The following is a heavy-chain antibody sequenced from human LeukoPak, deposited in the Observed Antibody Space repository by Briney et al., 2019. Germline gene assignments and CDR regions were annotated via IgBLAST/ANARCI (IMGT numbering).Heavy chain of an antibody. CDR3: ATTYFYGDSHPFDY. V-gene: IGHV1-24*01. J-gene: IGHJ4*02. CDR1: GFTFSDYY. Sequence: GGSLRLSCAASGFTFSDYYMSWIRQAPGKGLEWMGGFDPEDGETIYAQKFQGRVTMTEDTSTDTAYMELSSLRSEDTAVYYCATTYFYGDSHPFDYWGQGTLVTVSS. CDR2: FDPEDGET. D-gene: IGHD4-17*01.